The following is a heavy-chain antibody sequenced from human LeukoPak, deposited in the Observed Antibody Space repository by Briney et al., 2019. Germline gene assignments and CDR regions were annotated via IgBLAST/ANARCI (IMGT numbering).Heavy chain of an antibody. D-gene: IGHD3-10*01. CDR2: IRFDGSND. V-gene: IGHV3-30*02. Sequence: GGSLRLSCAASGFIFSNYGMHWVRQAPGKGLEWVAFIRFDGSNDYYADSVKGRFTISRDNSKNTLYLQMNSLRAEDTAVYYCAKDDLRGSDPYDYWGQGTLVTVSS. CDR3: AKDDLRGSDPYDY. J-gene: IGHJ4*02. CDR1: GFIFSNYG.